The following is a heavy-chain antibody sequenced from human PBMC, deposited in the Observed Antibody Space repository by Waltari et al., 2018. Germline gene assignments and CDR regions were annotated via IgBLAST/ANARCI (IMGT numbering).Heavy chain of an antibody. J-gene: IGHJ2*01. CDR3: ASLSWYFDL. CDR2: ISTSSSTI. V-gene: IGHV3-48*01. CDR1: GFTFSNYN. Sequence: EVQLVESGGGLVQPGGSLSPSCAPSGFTFSNYNMNWVRQAPGKGLEWVSYISTSSSTIYYADSVKGRFTISRDNAKNSLYLQMDSLRAEDTAVYYCASLSWYFDLWGRGTLVTVSS.